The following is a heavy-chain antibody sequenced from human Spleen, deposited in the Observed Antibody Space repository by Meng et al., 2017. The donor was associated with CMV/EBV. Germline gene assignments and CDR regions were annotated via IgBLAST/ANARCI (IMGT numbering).Heavy chain of an antibody. Sequence: EVQLVESGGGLVKPGGSRRLSCAASGFTFSSYSMNWFRQAPGKGLEWVSSISSSSSYIYYADSVKGRFTISRDNAKNSLYLQMNSLRAEDTAVYYCARAPGITGTTADYWGQGTLVTVSS. V-gene: IGHV3-21*01. D-gene: IGHD1-20*01. J-gene: IGHJ4*02. CDR3: ARAPGITGTTADY. CDR1: GFTFSSYS. CDR2: ISSSSSYI.